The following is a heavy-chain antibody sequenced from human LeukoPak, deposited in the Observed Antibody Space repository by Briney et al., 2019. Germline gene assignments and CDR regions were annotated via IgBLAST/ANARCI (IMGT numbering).Heavy chain of an antibody. CDR2: ILSSSIYI. CDR3: TRDFGSIVVVTAIVD. Sequence: GGSLRLSCAASGFTFSSYSMTWVRQAPGKGLEWVSSILSSSIYISYADSVKGRFTISRDNAKNSLYLQMNSLRAEDTAIYYCTRDFGSIVVVTAIVDWGQGTLVTVSS. CDR1: GFTFSSYS. D-gene: IGHD2-21*02. V-gene: IGHV3-21*01. J-gene: IGHJ4*02.